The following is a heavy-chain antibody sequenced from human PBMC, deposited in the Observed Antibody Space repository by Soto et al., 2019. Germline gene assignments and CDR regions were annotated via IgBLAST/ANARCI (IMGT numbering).Heavy chain of an antibody. CDR2: IYYSGST. D-gene: IGHD1-1*01. J-gene: IGHJ4*02. CDR1: GGSISSGGYY. V-gene: IGHV4-31*03. Sequence: PSETLSLTCTVSGGSISSGGYYWSWIRQHPGKGLEWIGYIYYSGSTYYNPSLKSRVTISVDTSKNQFSLKLSSVTAADTAVYYCARDGYNYPFDYWGQGTLVTVSS. CDR3: ARDGYNYPFDY.